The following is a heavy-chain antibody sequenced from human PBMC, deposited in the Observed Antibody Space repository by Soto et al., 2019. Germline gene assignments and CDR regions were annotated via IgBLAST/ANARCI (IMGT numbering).Heavy chain of an antibody. D-gene: IGHD4-17*01. J-gene: IGHJ3*02. Sequence: PSETLSLTCAFSVYSISSSNWWGWIRQPPGKGLEWIGYIYYSGSTYYNPSLKSRVTMSVDTSKNQFSLKLSSVTAVDTAVYYRASQTGDNDAFDIWGQGTMVTVS. V-gene: IGHV4-28*01. CDR2: IYYSGST. CDR3: ASQTGDNDAFDI. CDR1: VYSISSSNW.